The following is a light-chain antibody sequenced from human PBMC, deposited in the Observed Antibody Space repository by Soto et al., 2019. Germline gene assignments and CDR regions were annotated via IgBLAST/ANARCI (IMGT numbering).Light chain of an antibody. Sequence: QSALTQPASVSGSPGQSITISCTGTSSDVGSYNLVSWYQQHPDKAPKLMIYEGTKRPSGVSDRFSGSKSGNTASLTISRLQAEDEVDYYCCSYAGSGTVVFGGGTKLTVL. V-gene: IGLV2-23*01. CDR2: EGT. CDR3: CSYAGSGTVV. J-gene: IGLJ3*02. CDR1: SSDVGSYNL.